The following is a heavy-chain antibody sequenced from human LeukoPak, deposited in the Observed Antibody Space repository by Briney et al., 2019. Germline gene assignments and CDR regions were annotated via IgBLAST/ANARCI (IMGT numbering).Heavy chain of an antibody. CDR3: ATNSGYSYGFAAGFDY. CDR2: INNDGSGT. J-gene: IGHJ4*02. V-gene: IGHV3-74*01. CDR1: GFTFSSYW. Sequence: GGSLRLSCAASGFTFSSYWMHWVRQAPGKGLVWVSRINNDGSGTSYADSVKGRFTISRDNSKNSLYLQMNSLRTEDTALYYCATNSGYSYGFAAGFDYWGQGTLVTVSS. D-gene: IGHD5-18*01.